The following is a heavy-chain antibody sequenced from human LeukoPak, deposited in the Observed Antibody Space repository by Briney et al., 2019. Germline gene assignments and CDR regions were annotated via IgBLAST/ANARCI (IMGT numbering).Heavy chain of an antibody. D-gene: IGHD5-18*01. CDR1: GGSFSGYY. V-gene: IGHV4-34*01. Sequence: SETLSLTCAVYGGSFSGYYWSWIRQPPGKGLEWIGEINHSGSTNYNSSLKSRVTISVDTSKNQFSLKPSSVTAADTAVYYCAGSGYSYGYVDWYFDLWGRGTLVTVSS. CDR3: AGSGYSYGYVDWYFDL. CDR2: INHSGST. J-gene: IGHJ2*01.